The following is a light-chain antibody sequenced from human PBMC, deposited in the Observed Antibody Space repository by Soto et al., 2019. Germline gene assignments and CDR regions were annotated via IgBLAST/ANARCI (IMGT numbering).Light chain of an antibody. Sequence: ETVMTQSPATLSVSPGEGATLSCRASQTINNNLAWYQQKPGQAPRLLIYGASRRATGVPARFSGSGSGTEFTLTISSLQSEDCAVYYCQHYNNGPRFGQGTKVDVK. CDR2: GAS. CDR1: QTINNN. J-gene: IGKJ1*01. V-gene: IGKV3-15*01. CDR3: QHYNNGPR.